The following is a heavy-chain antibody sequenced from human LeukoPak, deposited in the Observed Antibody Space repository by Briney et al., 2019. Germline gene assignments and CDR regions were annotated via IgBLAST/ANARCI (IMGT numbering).Heavy chain of an antibody. D-gene: IGHD4-23*01. CDR3: AKVRYGGNSDFDY. CDR1: GFTFCSYG. CDR2: ISYGGSKK. V-gene: IGHV3-30*18. Sequence: PGRSLRLSCAASGFTFCSYGIHWVRQAPGKGLEWVAVISYGGSKKYYADSVKGRFTISRDNSKNTLYLQMNSLRAEDTAVYYCAKVRYGGNSDFDYWGQGTLVTVSS. J-gene: IGHJ4*02.